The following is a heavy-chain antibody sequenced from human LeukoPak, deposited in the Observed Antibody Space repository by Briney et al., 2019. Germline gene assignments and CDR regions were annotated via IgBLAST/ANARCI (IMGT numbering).Heavy chain of an antibody. V-gene: IGHV3-23*01. Sequence: PGGSLRLSCAASGFTFSSYAMSWVRQAPGKGLEWVSAISGSGGSTYYADSVKGRFTISRDNSKNTLYLQMNSLRAEDTAVYYCAKDRTHLTGYYKEYYFDYWGQGTLVTVSS. CDR1: GFTFSSYA. CDR3: AKDRTHLTGYYKEYYFDY. CDR2: ISGSGGST. D-gene: IGHD3-9*01. J-gene: IGHJ4*02.